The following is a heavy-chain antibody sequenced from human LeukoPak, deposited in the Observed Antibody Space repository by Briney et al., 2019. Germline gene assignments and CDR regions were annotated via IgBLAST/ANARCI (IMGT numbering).Heavy chain of an antibody. V-gene: IGHV3-69-1*01. Sequence: GGSLRLSCAASGFTFNKYAMNWVRQAPGRGLEWVSGITGGRSKYYADSVKGRFTISRDNAKNSLYLQMNSLRAEDTAVYYCARDPLFVEYSSSSLDYWGQGTLVTVSS. D-gene: IGHD6-6*01. CDR2: ITGGRSK. J-gene: IGHJ4*02. CDR3: ARDPLFVEYSSSSLDY. CDR1: GFTFNKYA.